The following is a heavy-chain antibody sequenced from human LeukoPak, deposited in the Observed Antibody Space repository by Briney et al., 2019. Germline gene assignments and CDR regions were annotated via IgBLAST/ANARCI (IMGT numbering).Heavy chain of an antibody. CDR1: GFTFSSYW. J-gene: IGHJ4*02. CDR2: IKHDGSDK. Sequence: GGSLRLSCAASGFTFSSYWMNWVRQAPGKGLEWVANIKHDGSDKYYPDSVKGRFTISRDNTKKSLYLQMSSLTADDTAVYYCVRGSIWSPDNWGQGTLVTVSS. V-gene: IGHV3-7*04. D-gene: IGHD3-10*01. CDR3: VRGSIWSPDN.